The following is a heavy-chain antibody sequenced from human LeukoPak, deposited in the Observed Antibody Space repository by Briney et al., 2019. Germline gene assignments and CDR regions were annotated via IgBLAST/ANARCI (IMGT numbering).Heavy chain of an antibody. Sequence: PSETLSLTCTVSGGSVSSGSYYWTWIRQPPGKGLEWIGYIYYSGSTNYNPSLKSRVTISVDTSKNQFSLKLSSVTAADTAVYYCARDNIKVDGDYYYGMDVWGQGTTVTVSS. CDR1: GGSVSSGSYY. CDR2: IYYSGST. V-gene: IGHV4-61*01. CDR3: ARDNIKVDGDYYYGMDV. D-gene: IGHD3-9*01. J-gene: IGHJ6*02.